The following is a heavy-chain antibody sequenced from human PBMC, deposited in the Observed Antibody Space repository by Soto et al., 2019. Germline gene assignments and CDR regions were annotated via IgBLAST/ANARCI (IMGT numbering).Heavy chain of an antibody. CDR3: ASNWNYSDY. Sequence: PSETLSLTCTVSGGSISSYYWSWIRQPPGKGLEWIGYIYYSGSTYYNPSLKSRVTISVDTSKNQFSLKLSSVTAADTAVYYCASNWNYSDYWGQGTLVTVSS. D-gene: IGHD1-1*01. CDR2: IYYSGST. J-gene: IGHJ4*02. V-gene: IGHV4-59*06. CDR1: GGSISSYY.